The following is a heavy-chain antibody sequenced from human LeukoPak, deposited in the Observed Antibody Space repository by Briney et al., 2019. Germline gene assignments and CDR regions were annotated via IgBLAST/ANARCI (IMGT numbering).Heavy chain of an antibody. J-gene: IGHJ6*02. CDR1: GFTFSSDT. V-gene: IGHV4-34*01. Sequence: GSLRLSCVASGFTFSSDTMNWVRQPPGKGLEWIGEINHSGSTNYNPSLKSRVTISVDTSKNQFSLKLSSVTAADTAVYYCARVRGYSYGLGVYYYGMDVWGQGTTVTVSS. D-gene: IGHD5-18*01. CDR3: ARVRGYSYGLGVYYYGMDV. CDR2: INHSGST.